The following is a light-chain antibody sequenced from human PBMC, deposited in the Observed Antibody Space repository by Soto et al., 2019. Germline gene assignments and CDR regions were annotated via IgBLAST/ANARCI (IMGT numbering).Light chain of an antibody. CDR2: SGG. CDR3: VACDDSLSAVV. CDR1: SSNIGSHY. V-gene: IGLV1-47*02. J-gene: IGLJ2*01. Sequence: QSVLTQPPSVSGTPGQRVTISCSGSSSNIGSHYLYWYQQFPGKAPGFLTHSGGQRPSGVPDGFSGAKSVTSASLAISGLGSEDEAEYYCVACDDSLSAVVFGGGTKVTV.